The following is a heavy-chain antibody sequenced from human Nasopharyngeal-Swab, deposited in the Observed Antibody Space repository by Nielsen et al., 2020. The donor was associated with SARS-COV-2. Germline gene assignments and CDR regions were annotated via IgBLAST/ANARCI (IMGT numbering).Heavy chain of an antibody. D-gene: IGHD1-1*01. V-gene: IGHV4-34*01. CDR3: ARGRGGQQLVRTYYYYGLDV. Sequence: SETLSLTCGVYGGSLSGHYWSWIRQPPGKGLEWIGEINHSGTTNYKPSLKSRVTISVDTSKNQFSLKVRSVSAADTAIYFCARGRGGQQLVRTYYYYGLDVWGQGTTVIVSS. CDR1: GGSLSGHY. CDR2: INHSGTT. J-gene: IGHJ6*02.